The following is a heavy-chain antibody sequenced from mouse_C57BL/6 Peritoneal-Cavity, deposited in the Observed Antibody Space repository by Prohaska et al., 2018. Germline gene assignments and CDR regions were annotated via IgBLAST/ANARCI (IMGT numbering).Heavy chain of an antibody. CDR2: IYPGDGDT. CDR3: ARDGYDGSWFAY. J-gene: IGHJ3*01. V-gene: IGHV1-82*01. D-gene: IGHD2-2*01. Sequence: IYPGDGDTNYNGKFKGKATRTADKSSSTAYMQLSSLTSEDSAVYFCARDGYDGSWFAYWGQGTLVTVSA.